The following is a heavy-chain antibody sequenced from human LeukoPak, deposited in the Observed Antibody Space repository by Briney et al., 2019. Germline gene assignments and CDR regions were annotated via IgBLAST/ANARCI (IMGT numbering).Heavy chain of an antibody. CDR2: IYYSGSA. Sequence: SETLSLTCTVSGGSVNSGSYYWSWIRQSPGKGLEWIGDIYYSGSAYYNPSLKSRITISIDTSKNQFSLKLTSVTAADTAVYYCARHKGYSSSSGVDSWGQGSLVTVSS. J-gene: IGHJ4*02. V-gene: IGHV4-39*01. CDR3: ARHKGYSSSSGVDS. CDR1: GGSVNSGSYY. D-gene: IGHD6-6*01.